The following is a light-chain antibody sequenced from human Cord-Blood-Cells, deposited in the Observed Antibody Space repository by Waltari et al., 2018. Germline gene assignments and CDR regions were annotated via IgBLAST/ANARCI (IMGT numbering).Light chain of an antibody. CDR3: QQSYSTPFT. J-gene: IGKJ2*01. Sequence: DIQMTQSPSSLSASVGDRVTITCRASQSIRSYLNWYQQKPGKAPKLLIYAASSLQSGVPSRFSGRGSGTDFTLTISSLQPEDFATYYCQQSYSTPFTFGQGTKLDIK. V-gene: IGKV1-39*01. CDR1: QSIRSY. CDR2: AAS.